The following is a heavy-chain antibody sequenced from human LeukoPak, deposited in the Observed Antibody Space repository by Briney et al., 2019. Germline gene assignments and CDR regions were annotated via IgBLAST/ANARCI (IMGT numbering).Heavy chain of an antibody. CDR1: GGSISSSSYY. D-gene: IGHD2-15*01. CDR2: IYYSGST. Sequence: SETLSLTCTVSGGSISSSSYYWGWIRQPPGKGLEWIGSIYYSGSTYYNPSLKSRVTISVDTSKNQFSLKLSSVTAADTAVYYCARLTAAFDYWGQGTLVTVSS. J-gene: IGHJ4*02. V-gene: IGHV4-39*01. CDR3: ARLTAAFDY.